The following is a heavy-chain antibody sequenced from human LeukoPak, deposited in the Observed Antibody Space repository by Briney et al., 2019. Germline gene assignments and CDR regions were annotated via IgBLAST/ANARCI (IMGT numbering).Heavy chain of an antibody. CDR2: INPNSGGI. CDR3: ARVEDDSSGYYYVGYYFDY. CDR1: GYTFTGYY. D-gene: IGHD3-22*01. V-gene: IGHV1-2*02. J-gene: IGHJ4*02. Sequence: ASVKVSCKASGYTFTGYYMHWVRQAPGQGLEWMGWINPNSGGINYAQKFQGRVTMTRDTSISTAYMELSRLRSDDTAVYYCARVEDDSSGYYYVGYYFDYWGQGTLVTVSS.